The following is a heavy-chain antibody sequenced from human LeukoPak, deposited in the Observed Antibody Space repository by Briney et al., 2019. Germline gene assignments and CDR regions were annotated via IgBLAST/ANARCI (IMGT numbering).Heavy chain of an antibody. CDR1: GFTFSSYA. Sequence: GGSLRLSCAASGFTFSSYAMSWVRQAPGKGLEWVSAISGSGGSTYYADSVKGRFTISRDNSKNTLYLQMNSLRAEDTAVYYCAILPHYRYGYKDYWGQGTLVTVSS. CDR3: AILPHYRYGYKDY. CDR2: ISGSGGST. D-gene: IGHD5-18*01. V-gene: IGHV3-23*01. J-gene: IGHJ4*02.